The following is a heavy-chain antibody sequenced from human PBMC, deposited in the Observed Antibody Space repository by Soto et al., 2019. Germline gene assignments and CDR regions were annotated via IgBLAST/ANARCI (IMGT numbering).Heavy chain of an antibody. J-gene: IGHJ4*02. V-gene: IGHV3-23*01. CDR3: AKELRMWELLRSDGGY. Sequence: EVQLLESGGGLVQPGGSLRLSCAASGFTFSSYAMSWVRQAPGKGLEWVSAISGSGGSTYYADSVKGRFTISRDNSKNTLYLQMNSLRAEDTAVYYCAKELRMWELLRSDGGYWGQGTLVTVSS. CDR2: ISGSGGST. D-gene: IGHD1-26*01. CDR1: GFTFSSYA.